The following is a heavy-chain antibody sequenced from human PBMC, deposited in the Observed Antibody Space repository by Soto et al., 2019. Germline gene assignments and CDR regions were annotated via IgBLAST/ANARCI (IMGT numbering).Heavy chain of an antibody. CDR1: GHSISSGIYY. V-gene: IGHV4-38-2*01. CDR2: IYHSGST. J-gene: IGHJ4*02. Sequence: PSETLSLTCAVSGHSISSGIYYWGWIRQPPGKGLEWIGSIYHSGSTYYNPSLKSRVTMSVDTSKNQFSLQLDSVTAADTAVYYCERYGYTYSQWFFDDWGQGTRVSVFS. CDR3: ERYGYTYSQWFFDD. D-gene: IGHD5-12*01.